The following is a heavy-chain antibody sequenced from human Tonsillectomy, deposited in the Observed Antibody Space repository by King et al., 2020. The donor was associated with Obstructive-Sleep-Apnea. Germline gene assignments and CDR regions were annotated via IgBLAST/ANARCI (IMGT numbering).Heavy chain of an antibody. D-gene: IGHD2-2*01. J-gene: IGHJ6*02. CDR3: ARSTVVLPARDYYGMDV. CDR1: GYTFTTYT. V-gene: IGHV1-3*01. CDR2: INAGNGDT. Sequence: QLVQSGAEVKKPGASVKISCKASGYTFTTYTMHWVRQAPGQGLEWMGWINAGNGDTKYSQKFQGRFTITRVPSAGTAYMELSSLRSEDTAVYYCARSTVVLPARDYYGMDVWGQGTTVTVSS.